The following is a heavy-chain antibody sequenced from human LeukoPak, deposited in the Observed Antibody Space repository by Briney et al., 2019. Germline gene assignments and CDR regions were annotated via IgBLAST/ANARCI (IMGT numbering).Heavy chain of an antibody. V-gene: IGHV4-34*01. J-gene: IGHJ4*02. CDR1: GGSFSGHY. D-gene: IGHD2-21*02. Sequence: PSETLSLTCAVYGGSFSGHYWSWIRQPPGKGLEWIGEINHSGSTNYNPSLKSRVTISVDTSKNQFSLRLSSVTAADTAVYYCARSGTYCGGDCSDYWGQGTLVTVSS. CDR2: INHSGST. CDR3: ARSGTYCGGDCSDY.